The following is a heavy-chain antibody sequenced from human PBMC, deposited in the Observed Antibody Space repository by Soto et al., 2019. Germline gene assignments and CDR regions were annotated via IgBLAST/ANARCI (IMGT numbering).Heavy chain of an antibody. D-gene: IGHD1-26*01. CDR3: ARPPKWERNGGACDI. CDR1: GGSISSSSYY. V-gene: IGHV4-39*01. CDR2: IYYSGST. J-gene: IGHJ3*02. Sequence: QLQLQESGPGLVKPSETLSLTCTVSGGSISSSSYYWGWIRQPPGKGLEWIGSIYYSGSTYYNPSLKSRVTISADTSKNQFSLTLSSVTAADTAVYYCARPPKWERNGGACDIWGQGTMVTVSS.